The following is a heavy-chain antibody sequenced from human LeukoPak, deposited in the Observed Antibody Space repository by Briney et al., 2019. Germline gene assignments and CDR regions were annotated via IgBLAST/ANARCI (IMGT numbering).Heavy chain of an antibody. CDR1: GFTFSSYA. D-gene: IGHD3-22*01. CDR3: ARDLFDYYDSSGYYPLDY. Sequence: GGSLRLSCAASGFTFSSYAMSWVRQAPGKGLEWVSAISGSGGSTYYADSVKGRFTISRDNSKNTLYLQMNSLRAEDTAVYYCARDLFDYYDSSGYYPLDYWGQGTLVTVSS. J-gene: IGHJ4*02. V-gene: IGHV3-23*01. CDR2: ISGSGGST.